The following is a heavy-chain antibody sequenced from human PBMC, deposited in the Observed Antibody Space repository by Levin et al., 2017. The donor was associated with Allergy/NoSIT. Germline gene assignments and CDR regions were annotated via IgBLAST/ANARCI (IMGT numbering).Heavy chain of an antibody. D-gene: IGHD3-3*01. CDR1: GFTFDDYA. Sequence: SCAASGFTFDDYAMHWVRQAPGKGLEWVSGISWNSGSIGYADSVKGRFTISRDNAKNSLYLQMNSLRAEDTALYYCAKAQLRFDAFDIWGQGTMVTVSS. V-gene: IGHV3-9*01. J-gene: IGHJ3*02. CDR2: ISWNSGSI. CDR3: AKAQLRFDAFDI.